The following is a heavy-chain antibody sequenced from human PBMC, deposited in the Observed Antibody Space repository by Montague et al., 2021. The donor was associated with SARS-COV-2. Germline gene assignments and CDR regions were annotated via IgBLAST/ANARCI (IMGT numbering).Heavy chain of an antibody. D-gene: IGHD3-10*01. V-gene: IGHV3-30*04. CDR2: ISHDESNH. J-gene: IGHJ4*03. CDR1: RLPFNGYA. Sequence: SLRLSCAASRLPFNGYAMHWVRQAPGKGLEWLTFISHDESNHRYADSVKGRFTISRDNSKNTLYLQMDSLRPEDTAVYYCAREGYRSGSCYSDYWGQGTLVTVSS. CDR3: AREGYRSGSCYSDY.